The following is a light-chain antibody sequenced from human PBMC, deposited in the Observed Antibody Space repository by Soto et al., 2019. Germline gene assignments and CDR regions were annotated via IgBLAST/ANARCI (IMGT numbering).Light chain of an antibody. CDR1: QSVSSY. CDR2: AAP. V-gene: IGKV1-39*01. Sequence: DIQMTQSPSSLSASVGDRVTITCRASQSVSSYLNWYQQKPGKAPKLLIYAAPSLQSGVPSRFSGSGSGTDFNLTISSLQPEDFATYYCQQSYSTPRTCGQGTKGEIK. J-gene: IGKJ1*01. CDR3: QQSYSTPRT.